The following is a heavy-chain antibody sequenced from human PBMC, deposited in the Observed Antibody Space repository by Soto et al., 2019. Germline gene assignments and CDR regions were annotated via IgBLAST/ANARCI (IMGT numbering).Heavy chain of an antibody. CDR3: ARHGRVAPIGDWFDP. V-gene: IGHV1-24*01. CDR2: GDPEDGET. J-gene: IGHJ5*02. Sequence: ASVKVSCKVSGYTLTELSMHWARQAPGKGLEWMGGGDPEDGETIYAQKFQGRVTMTEDTSTDTAYMELSSLRSEDTAVYYCARHGRVAPIGDWFDPWGQGTLVTVSS. D-gene: IGHD2-15*01. CDR1: GYTLTELS.